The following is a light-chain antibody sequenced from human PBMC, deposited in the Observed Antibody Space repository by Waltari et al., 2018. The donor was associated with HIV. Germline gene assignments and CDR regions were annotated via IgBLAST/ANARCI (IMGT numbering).Light chain of an antibody. J-gene: IGLJ2*01. V-gene: IGLV3-10*01. CDR3: YSTDSSGYPL. CDR1: AFPNKY. Sequence: SYELTQPPSVSVSPGHEARITCSGDAFPNKYPYWYQQKSGQAPVLVSYEDSERPSGIPERFSGSSSGTMATLTISGAQVEDEADYYCYSTDSSGYPLFGGGTKLTVL. CDR2: EDS.